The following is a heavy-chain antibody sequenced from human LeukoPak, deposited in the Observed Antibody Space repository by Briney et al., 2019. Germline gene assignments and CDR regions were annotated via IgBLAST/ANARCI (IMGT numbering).Heavy chain of an antibody. D-gene: IGHD6-6*01. J-gene: IGHJ4*02. Sequence: PSQTLSLTCTVSGGSISSYYWSWIRQPPGKGLEWIGYIYYSGSTNYNPSLKSRVTISVDTSKNQFSLKLSSVTAADTAVYYCASIAARKIDYWGQGTLVTVSS. CDR3: ASIAARKIDY. V-gene: IGHV4-59*01. CDR1: GGSISSYY. CDR2: IYYSGST.